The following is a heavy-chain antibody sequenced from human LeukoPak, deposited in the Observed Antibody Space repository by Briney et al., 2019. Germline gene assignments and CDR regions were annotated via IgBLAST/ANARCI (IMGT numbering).Heavy chain of an antibody. V-gene: IGHV1-46*01. CDR2: IHPGDGGT. J-gene: IGHJ4*02. CDR3: AREAGSFDY. Sequence: ASVKVSCTASGYTFTNNYMHWVRQAPGQGLEWMGIIHPGDGGTTYAQKFQSRLTMTGDTSTSTVYMELNSLRSEDTAVYYCAREAGSFDYWGQGTLVTVSS. D-gene: IGHD2-15*01. CDR1: GYTFTNNY.